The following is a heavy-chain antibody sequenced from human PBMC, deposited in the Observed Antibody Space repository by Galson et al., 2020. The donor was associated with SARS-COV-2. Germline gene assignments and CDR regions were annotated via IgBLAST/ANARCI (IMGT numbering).Heavy chain of an antibody. CDR2: INHSGST. Sequence: SETLSLTCAVYGGSFSGYYWSWIRQPPGKGLEWIGEINHSGSTNYNPSLKSRVTISVDTSKNQFSLKLSSVTAADTAVYYCARAVEMATTPFDYWGQGTLVTVSS. D-gene: IGHD1-1*01. CDR1: GGSFSGYY. CDR3: ARAVEMATTPFDY. V-gene: IGHV4-34*01. J-gene: IGHJ4*02.